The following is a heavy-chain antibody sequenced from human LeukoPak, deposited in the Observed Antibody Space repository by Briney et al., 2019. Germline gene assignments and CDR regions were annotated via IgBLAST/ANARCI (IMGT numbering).Heavy chain of an antibody. V-gene: IGHV3-72*01. CDR3: ARVSAWWADYHDAFDI. CDR1: GFTFSDHY. Sequence: LAGGSLRLSCAASGFTFSDHYMDWVRQAPGKGLEWVGRTRNKANSYTTEYAASVKGRFIISRDDSKNSLYLQMNSLKTEDTAVYYCARVSAWWADYHDAFDIWGQGTMVTVSS. CDR2: TRNKANSYTT. D-gene: IGHD2-15*01. J-gene: IGHJ3*02.